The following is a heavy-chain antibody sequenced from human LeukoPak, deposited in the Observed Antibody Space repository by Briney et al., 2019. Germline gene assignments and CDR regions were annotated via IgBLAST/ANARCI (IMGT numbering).Heavy chain of an antibody. CDR3: AKGGSGYFLDL. D-gene: IGHD3-22*01. CDR1: GFIFNNYG. V-gene: IGHV3-23*01. CDR2: ISNDGGGT. Sequence: GGSLRLSCAASGFIFNNYGLIWVRQAPGKGLEWVSAISNDGGGTTYADFVKGRFTISRDNSKNTLFLQMNSLRAEDTALYCAKGGSGYFLDLWGQGTLVTVSS. J-gene: IGHJ5*02.